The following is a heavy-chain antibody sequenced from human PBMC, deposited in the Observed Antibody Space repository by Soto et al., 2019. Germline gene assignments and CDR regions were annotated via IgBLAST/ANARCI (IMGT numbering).Heavy chain of an antibody. CDR1: GYTFTSYD. CDR2: MNPNSGNT. D-gene: IGHD1-7*01. V-gene: IGHV1-8*01. J-gene: IGHJ3*02. CDR3: AGIHWNYGCGFDI. Sequence: QVQLVQSGAEVKKPGASVKVSCKASGYTFTSYDINWVRQATGQGLEWMGWMNPNSGNTGYAQKFQGRVTMTRNTSIRTASMKLSSLRSEDTAVYYCAGIHWNYGCGFDIWGQGTMVTVSS.